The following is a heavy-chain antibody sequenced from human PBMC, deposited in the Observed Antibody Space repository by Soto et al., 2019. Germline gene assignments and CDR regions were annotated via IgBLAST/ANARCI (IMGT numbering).Heavy chain of an antibody. CDR2: IWYDGSNK. CDR1: GFTFSSYG. Sequence: QVQLVESGGGVVQPGRSLRLSCAASGFTFSSYGMHWVRQAPGKGLEWVAVIWYDGSNKYYADSVKGRFTISRDNSKNTRYLQMNSLRAEDTAVYYCARGDTAMVTDYWGQGTLVTVSS. CDR3: ARGDTAMVTDY. V-gene: IGHV3-33*01. D-gene: IGHD5-18*01. J-gene: IGHJ4*02.